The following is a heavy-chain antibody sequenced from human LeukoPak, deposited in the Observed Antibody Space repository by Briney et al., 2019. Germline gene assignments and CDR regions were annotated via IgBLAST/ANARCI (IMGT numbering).Heavy chain of an antibody. Sequence: GEFLRLSCGASGFSFSDYAMHWVRQAPGKGLEGGAVISADGRDKYYIDSVRGRFTISRDNSKTTVFLQMNSMEVEDTAVYYCATHLTSKWSSSWYSGHFDYWGQGALVTVPS. J-gene: IGHJ4*02. V-gene: IGHV3-30*04. CDR1: GFSFSDYA. CDR2: ISADGRDK. D-gene: IGHD6-13*01. CDR3: ATHLTSKWSSSWYSGHFDY.